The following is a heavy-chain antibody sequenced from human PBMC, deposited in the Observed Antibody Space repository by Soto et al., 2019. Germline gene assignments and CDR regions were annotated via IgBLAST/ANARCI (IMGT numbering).Heavy chain of an antibody. D-gene: IGHD6-13*01. V-gene: IGHV3-21*01. CDR2: ISSNSAYI. J-gene: IGHJ5*02. Sequence: PGGSLRLSCAVSGFTFRSFTLNWVRQAPGKGLEWVSTISSNSAYIYYTDALRGRFTISRDNAKNSLHLQMHSLRAEDTAVYYCTRDASRDSSARGWFAPWGPGTLVTVPP. CDR3: TRDASRDSSARGWFAP. CDR1: GFTFRSFT.